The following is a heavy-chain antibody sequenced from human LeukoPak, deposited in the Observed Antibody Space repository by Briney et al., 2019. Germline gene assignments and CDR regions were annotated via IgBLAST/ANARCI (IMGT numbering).Heavy chain of an antibody. CDR1: GFTVDSNY. J-gene: IGHJ4*02. Sequence: GGFLRLSCAASGFTVDSNYLSWVRQAPGKGLEWVSTIYTGGNTYYAASVKGRFTISRDFSKNTVFLHMNSLRAEDTAMYYCARGDDSGYYDYFDYWGQGALVTVSS. CDR3: ARGDDSGYYDYFDY. V-gene: IGHV3-53*01. D-gene: IGHD3-22*01. CDR2: IYTGGNT.